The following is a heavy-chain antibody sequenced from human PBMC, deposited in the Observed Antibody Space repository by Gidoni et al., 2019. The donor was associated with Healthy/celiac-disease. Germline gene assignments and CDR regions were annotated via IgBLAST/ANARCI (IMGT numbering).Heavy chain of an antibody. V-gene: IGHV4-34*01. CDR1: GGSFSGYY. J-gene: IGHJ4*02. CDR2: INHSGST. CDR3: ARPDYYDSSGYAY. Sequence: QVQLQQWGAGLLKPSETLSLTCAVYGGSFSGYYWSWIRQPPGKGLEWIGEINHSGSTNYNPSLKSRVTISVDTSKNQFSLKLSSVTAADTAVYYCARPDYYDSSGYAYWGQGTLVTVSS. D-gene: IGHD3-22*01.